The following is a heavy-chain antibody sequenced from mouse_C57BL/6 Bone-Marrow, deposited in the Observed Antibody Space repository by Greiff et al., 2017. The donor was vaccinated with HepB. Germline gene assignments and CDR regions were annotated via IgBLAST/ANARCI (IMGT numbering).Heavy chain of an antibody. CDR3: ARLPGRGFAY. Sequence: VQLVESGAELARPGASVKLSCKASGYTFTSYGISWVKQRTGQGLEWIGEIYPRSGNTYYNEKFKGKATLTADKSSSTAYMELRSLTSEDSAVYFCARLPGRGFAYWGQGTLVTVSA. CDR2: IYPRSGNT. CDR1: GYTFTSYG. J-gene: IGHJ3*01. D-gene: IGHD3-3*01. V-gene: IGHV1-81*01.